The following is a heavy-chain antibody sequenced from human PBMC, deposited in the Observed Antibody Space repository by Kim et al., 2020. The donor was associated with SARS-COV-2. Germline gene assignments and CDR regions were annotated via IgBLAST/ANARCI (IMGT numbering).Heavy chain of an antibody. D-gene: IGHD6-13*01. V-gene: IGHV3-23*01. CDR2: MSGSGGST. J-gene: IGHJ4*02. CDR3: VKERGGLIAAAGTGDD. CDR1: GFTFSTYA. Sequence: GGSLRLSCAASGFTFSTYAMSWVRQAPGKGLQWVSVMSGSGGSTYYADSVKGRFTISRDNARDTLYLQMNSLRAEDTAVYYCVKERGGLIAAAGTGDDWGQGTLVTVSS.